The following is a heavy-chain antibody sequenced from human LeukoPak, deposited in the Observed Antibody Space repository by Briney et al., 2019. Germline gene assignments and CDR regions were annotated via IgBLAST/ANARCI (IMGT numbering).Heavy chain of an antibody. CDR3: ARGRFYYDSSGLDWLLY. J-gene: IGHJ4*02. V-gene: IGHV1-2*02. Sequence: ASVKVSCKASGYTFTGYYMHWVRQAPGQGLEWMGWINPNSGGTNYAQKFQGRVTMTRDTSISTAYMELSRLRSDDTAVYYCARGRFYYDSSGLDWLLYGGQGTLVTVSS. D-gene: IGHD3-22*01. CDR1: GYTFTGYY. CDR2: INPNSGGT.